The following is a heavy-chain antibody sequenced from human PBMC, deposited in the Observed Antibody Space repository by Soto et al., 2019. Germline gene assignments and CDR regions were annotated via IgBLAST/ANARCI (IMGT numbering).Heavy chain of an antibody. D-gene: IGHD3-16*02. V-gene: IGHV1-3*05. CDR2: INAANGNT. CDR3: TRSAISPYGGLIGPFDY. J-gene: IGHJ4*02. CDR1: GYTFTAYA. Sequence: QVQLAQSGAEERKPGASVKVSCEATGYTFTAYAMHWVRQAPGQRLEWMGWINAANGNTKYSQKFQARLTIISDTSANTVYMELNSLTSADTAMYYCTRSAISPYGGLIGPFDYWGQGNLVTVSS.